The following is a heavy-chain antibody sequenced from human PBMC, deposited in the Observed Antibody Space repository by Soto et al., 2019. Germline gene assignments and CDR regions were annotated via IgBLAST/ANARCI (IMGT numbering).Heavy chain of an antibody. D-gene: IGHD3-3*01. CDR1: GGSFSGYY. Sequence: SETLSLTCAVYGGSFSGYYWSWIRQPPGKGLEWIGEINHSGSTKYNPSLKSRVTISVDTSKNQFSLKLSSVTAADTAVYYCARELFYDFWSGYYGYHNYDGMDVWGQGTTVTVSS. V-gene: IGHV4-34*01. CDR3: ARELFYDFWSGYYGYHNYDGMDV. J-gene: IGHJ6*02. CDR2: INHSGST.